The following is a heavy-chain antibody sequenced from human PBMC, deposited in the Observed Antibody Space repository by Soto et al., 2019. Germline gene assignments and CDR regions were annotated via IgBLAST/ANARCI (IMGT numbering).Heavy chain of an antibody. D-gene: IGHD5-18*01. CDR1: GGSISSGDYY. CDR2: IYYSGST. V-gene: IGHV4-30-4*01. J-gene: IGHJ6*02. Sequence: TLSRTCTVSGGSISSGDYYWSWIRQPPGKGLEWIGYIYYSGSTYYNPSLKSRVTISVDTSKNQFSLKLSSVTAADTAVYYCARDVDTATEGYSYGMDVWGQGTTVTVSS. CDR3: ARDVDTATEGYSYGMDV.